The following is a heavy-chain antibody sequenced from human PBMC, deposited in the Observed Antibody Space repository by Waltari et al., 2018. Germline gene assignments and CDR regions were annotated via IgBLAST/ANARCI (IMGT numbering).Heavy chain of an antibody. J-gene: IGHJ4*02. Sequence: QVQLVQSGTEVTKPGASVEVSCQAFGYTFPAYFLHWVRQAPGQGLEWMGWLDPKTGDRNSAPRFQGRVTMTRDTSINTAYLKVTSLKSDDTAVYYCVRDVNDDPRGDYWGQGTLVTVSS. CDR2: LDPKTGDR. CDR1: GYTFPAYF. D-gene: IGHD1-1*01. CDR3: VRDVNDDPRGDY. V-gene: IGHV1-2*02.